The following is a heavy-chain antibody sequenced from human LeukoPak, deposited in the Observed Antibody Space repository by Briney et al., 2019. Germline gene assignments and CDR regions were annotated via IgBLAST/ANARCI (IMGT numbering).Heavy chain of an antibody. V-gene: IGHV4-61*02. Sequence: SQTLSLTCTVSGGSISSGSYYWSWIRQPAGKGLEWIGRIYTSGSTYYNPSLKSRVTISVDTSKNQFSLKLSSVTAADTAVYYCARAPKPLYGSGSYLDYWGQGTLVTVSS. CDR1: GGSISSGSYY. CDR2: IYTSGST. D-gene: IGHD3-10*01. CDR3: ARAPKPLYGSGSYLDY. J-gene: IGHJ4*02.